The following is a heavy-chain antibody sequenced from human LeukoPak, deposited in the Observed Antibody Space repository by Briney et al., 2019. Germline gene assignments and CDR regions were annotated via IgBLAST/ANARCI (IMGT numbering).Heavy chain of an antibody. CDR2: ISPIFGKT. CDR3: ATDYYDSRGYSHDAFDI. J-gene: IGHJ3*02. CDR1: GCTFSSYA. V-gene: IGHV1-69*01. Sequence: GASVKVSCKASGCTFSSYAISWVRQAPGQGVEWMGGISPIFGKTNYAQKFQGRLTITADDSTTTAYMELSSLRPEDTAVFYCATDYYDSRGYSHDAFDIWGQGTMVTVSS. D-gene: IGHD3-22*01.